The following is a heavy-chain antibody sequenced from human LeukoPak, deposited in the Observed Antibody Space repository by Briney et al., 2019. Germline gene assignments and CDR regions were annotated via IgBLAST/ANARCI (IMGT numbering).Heavy chain of an antibody. Sequence: GGSLRLSCAASGLTFSSYAMSWVRQAQGKGLEWVSVISGSGGSTYYADSVKGRFTISRDNSKNALYLQMNSLGAEDTALYYCARVFFFKQKTAYEMDVWGQGTTVTVSS. D-gene: IGHD2-21*01. CDR3: ARVFFFKQKTAYEMDV. J-gene: IGHJ6*02. CDR2: ISGSGGST. CDR1: GLTFSSYA. V-gene: IGHV3-23*01.